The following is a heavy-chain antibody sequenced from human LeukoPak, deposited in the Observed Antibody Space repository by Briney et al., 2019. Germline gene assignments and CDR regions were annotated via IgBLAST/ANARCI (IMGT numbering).Heavy chain of an antibody. V-gene: IGHV4-59*01. D-gene: IGHD6-19*01. CDR2: ISYSGST. J-gene: IGHJ4*02. Sequence: PSETLSLTCTVSGGSISSYYWSWVRQPPGKGLEWIGYISYSGSTNYNPSLKSRVTISIDTSKNQFSLNLSSVTAADTAVYYCAKQGSGWTPWLDWGQGTLVTVSS. CDR3: AKQGSGWTPWLD. CDR1: GGSISSYY.